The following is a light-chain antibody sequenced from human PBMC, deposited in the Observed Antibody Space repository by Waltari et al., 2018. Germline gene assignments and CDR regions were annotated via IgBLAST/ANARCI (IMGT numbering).Light chain of an antibody. J-gene: IGKJ4*01. V-gene: IGKV1-33*01. Sequence: DIQMTQSPSSLSASVGDRVTITCQASQAITNSLNWYPQKPGQAPNLLISDASNLEVGVPSRFSVSGSGTHFTFTINSLQPEDIASYYCQQFDTLPLTFGGGTKV. CDR3: QQFDTLPLT. CDR1: QAITNS. CDR2: DAS.